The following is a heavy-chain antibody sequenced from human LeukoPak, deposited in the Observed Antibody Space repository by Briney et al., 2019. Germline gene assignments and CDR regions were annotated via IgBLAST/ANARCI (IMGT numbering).Heavy chain of an antibody. CDR3: ARGGSPFDY. D-gene: IGHD3-16*01. Sequence: GGSLRLSCAASGFTFSSYWMHWVRQRPGKGLVWVSRIHLDGRTTNYADSVKGRFTISRDNAKNTLSLEMNSLRPEDTAVYYCARGGSPFDYWGQGTLVSVSS. J-gene: IGHJ4*02. V-gene: IGHV3-74*01. CDR2: IHLDGRTT. CDR1: GFTFSSYW.